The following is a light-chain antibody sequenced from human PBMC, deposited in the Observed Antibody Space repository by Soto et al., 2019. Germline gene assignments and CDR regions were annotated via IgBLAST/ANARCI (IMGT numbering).Light chain of an antibody. CDR2: GAS. Sequence: EIVLQQSPGTLSLSPGESATLSCRASQSVSSSYLAWYQQKRGQAPRLLIYGASTRATGIPDRFSGSGSGTDFTLTISRLEPEDFAVYYCQQRSNWPTVGQGTRLEIK. CDR3: QQRSNWPT. V-gene: IGKV3D-20*02. CDR1: QSVSSSY. J-gene: IGKJ5*01.